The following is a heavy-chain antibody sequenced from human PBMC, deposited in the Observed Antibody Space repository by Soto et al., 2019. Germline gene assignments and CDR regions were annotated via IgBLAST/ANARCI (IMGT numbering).Heavy chain of an antibody. V-gene: IGHV3-30-3*01. CDR3: ARDVSPYYDSSAY. J-gene: IGHJ4*02. Sequence: QVQLVESGGGVVQPGRSLRLSCAASGFTFSSYAMHWVRQAPGKGLEWVAVISYDGSNKYYADSVKGRFTISRDNSKNTLYLQMNSLRAEDTAVYYCARDVSPYYDSSAYWGQGTLVTVSS. CDR1: GFTFSSYA. CDR2: ISYDGSNK. D-gene: IGHD3-22*01.